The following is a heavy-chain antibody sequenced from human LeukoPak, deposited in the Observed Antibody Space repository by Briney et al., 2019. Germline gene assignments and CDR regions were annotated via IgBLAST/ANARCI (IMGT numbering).Heavy chain of an antibody. CDR1: GYTFTSYD. CDR2: MNPNSGNT. D-gene: IGHD7-27*01. V-gene: IGHV1-8*01. Sequence: ASVKVSCKASGYTFTSYDINWVRQATGQGLEWMGWMNPNSGNTGYAQKFQGRVTMTRNTSISTAYMELSSLRSDDTALYYCARAGTESKWGLPRADYYYMDVWGKGTTVTVSS. CDR3: ARAGTESKWGLPRADYYYMDV. J-gene: IGHJ6*03.